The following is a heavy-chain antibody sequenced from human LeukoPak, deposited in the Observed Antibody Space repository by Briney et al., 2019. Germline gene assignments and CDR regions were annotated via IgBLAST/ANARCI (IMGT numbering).Heavy chain of an antibody. V-gene: IGHV1-24*01. CDR2: FDPEDGET. CDR1: GYTLTELS. D-gene: IGHD3-22*01. Sequence: SVKVSCKVSGYTLTELSMHWVRQAPGKGLEWMGGFDPEDGETIYAQKFQGRVTMTEDTPTDTAYMELSSLRSEDTAVYYCATGTSGYKTNYYYYMDVWGKGTTVTVSS. J-gene: IGHJ6*03. CDR3: ATGTSGYKTNYYYYMDV.